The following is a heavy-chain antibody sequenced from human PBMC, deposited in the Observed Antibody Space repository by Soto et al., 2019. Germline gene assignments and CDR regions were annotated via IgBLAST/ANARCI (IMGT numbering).Heavy chain of an antibody. Sequence: SETLSLTCTVSGGSINSGDYSWTWIRQPPGKGLEWIGYIYYSGSTNYNPSLKSRVTISVDTSKNQFSLKLSSVTAADTAVYYCASVTRTCISTSCYRYYYGMDVWGQGTTVTVSS. J-gene: IGHJ6*02. CDR3: ASVTRTCISTSCYRYYYGMDV. V-gene: IGHV4-61*08. D-gene: IGHD2-2*01. CDR1: GGSINSGDYS. CDR2: IYYSGST.